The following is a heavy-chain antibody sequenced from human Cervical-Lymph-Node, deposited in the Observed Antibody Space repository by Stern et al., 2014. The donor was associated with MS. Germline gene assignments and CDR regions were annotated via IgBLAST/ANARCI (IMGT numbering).Heavy chain of an antibody. D-gene: IGHD3-16*02. J-gene: IGHJ4*02. V-gene: IGHV4-61*02. CDR3: AREVFGGVIPFDY. Sequence: QVQLQESGPGLVKPSQTLSLTCTVSGGSISSGSYYWSWIRQPAGKGLEXIGRIYTSGSTNYNPSLKSRVTISVDTSKNQFSLKLSSVTAADTAVYYCAREVFGGVIPFDYWGQGTLVTVSS. CDR1: GGSISSGSYY. CDR2: IYTSGST.